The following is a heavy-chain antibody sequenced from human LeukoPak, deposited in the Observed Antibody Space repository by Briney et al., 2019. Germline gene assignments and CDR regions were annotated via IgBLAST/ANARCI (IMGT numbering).Heavy chain of an antibody. D-gene: IGHD1-26*01. CDR3: ARERSPNYYYGMDV. CDR1: GGSVSSCSYF. V-gene: IGHV4-61*01. Sequence: SETLSLTCTVSGGSVSSCSYFWIWIRQPPGKGLVWFGYIYYSGSTNYNSSLKSRVTISVDTSKNQFSLKLSSVTAADTAVDYCARERSPNYYYGMDVWGQGTTVTVSS. CDR2: IYYSGST. J-gene: IGHJ6*02.